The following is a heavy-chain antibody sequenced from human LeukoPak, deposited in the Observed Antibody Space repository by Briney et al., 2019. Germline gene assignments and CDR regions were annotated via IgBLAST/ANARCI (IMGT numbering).Heavy chain of an antibody. CDR2: ITGSGGNT. CDR3: AKWGDYDVLTGYYVSDY. J-gene: IGHJ4*02. Sequence: GGSLRLSCAASGFTFSSYAMSWVRQAPGKGLEWVSAITGSGGNTYYADSVKGRFTISRDNSNNTVFLQMNSLRAEDTAVYYCAKWGDYDVLTGYYVSDYWGQGTLVTVSS. D-gene: IGHD3-9*01. V-gene: IGHV3-23*01. CDR1: GFTFSSYA.